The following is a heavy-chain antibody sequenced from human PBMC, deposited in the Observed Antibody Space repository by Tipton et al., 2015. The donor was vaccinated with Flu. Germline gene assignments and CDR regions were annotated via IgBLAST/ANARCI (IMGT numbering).Heavy chain of an antibody. D-gene: IGHD6-13*01. J-gene: IGHJ4*02. CDR3: ARLDIDYSSSWSHFDY. Sequence: MQLVQSGAEVKRPGESLKISCKGSGYSFTSYWIGWVRQMPGKGLEWMGIIYPGDSDTRYSPSFQGQVTISADKSISTAYLQWSSLKASDTAMYYCARLDIDYSSSWSHFDYWGQGTLVTVSS. CDR2: IYPGDSDT. CDR1: GYSFTSYW. V-gene: IGHV5-51*01.